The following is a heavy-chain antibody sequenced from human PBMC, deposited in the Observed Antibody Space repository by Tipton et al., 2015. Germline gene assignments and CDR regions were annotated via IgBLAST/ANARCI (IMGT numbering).Heavy chain of an antibody. Sequence: TLSLTCTVSSDSINKYYWSWIRQPPGKELQWIGYIQYSGGTNYNPSLESRVSMSVDTSKTQFSLEMRSMTATDTAVYYCARARGRHGGLFDSWGQGTLVTVSS. CDR3: ARARGRHGGLFDS. J-gene: IGHJ4*02. CDR1: SDSINKYY. D-gene: IGHD4-23*01. V-gene: IGHV4-59*01. CDR2: IQYSGGT.